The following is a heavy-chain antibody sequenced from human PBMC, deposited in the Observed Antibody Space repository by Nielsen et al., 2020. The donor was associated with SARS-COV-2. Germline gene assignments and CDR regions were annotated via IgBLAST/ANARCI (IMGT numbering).Heavy chain of an antibody. V-gene: IGHV3-30*19. CDR2: ISYDGSVK. J-gene: IGHJ4*02. CDR3: TKGAQLGDY. D-gene: IGHD6-13*01. Sequence: GESLKISCAASGFMFSSYGMHWVRQAPGKGLEWVTFISYDGSVKYYADSVKGRFTISTDLSNNTLYLQMNSLRVEDTAIYYCTKGAQLGDYWGQGTLVTVSS. CDR1: GFMFSSYG.